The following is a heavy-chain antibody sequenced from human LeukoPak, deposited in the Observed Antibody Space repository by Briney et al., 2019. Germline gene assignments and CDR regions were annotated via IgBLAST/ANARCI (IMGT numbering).Heavy chain of an antibody. Sequence: GGSLRLSCAASGFTFSSYAMSWVRQAPGKGLEWVSTISGSGGSTYYADSVKGRFTISRDNSKNTLYLQMNSLRAEDTAVYYCARDQGIVVVVSATTGALFDYWGQGTLVTVSS. CDR1: GFTFSSYA. D-gene: IGHD2-15*01. CDR3: ARDQGIVVVVSATTGALFDY. J-gene: IGHJ4*02. V-gene: IGHV3-23*01. CDR2: ISGSGGST.